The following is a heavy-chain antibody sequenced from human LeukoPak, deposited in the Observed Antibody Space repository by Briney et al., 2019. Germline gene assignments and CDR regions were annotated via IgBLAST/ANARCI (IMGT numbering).Heavy chain of an antibody. CDR1: GVTFSSYA. D-gene: IGHD2-2*01. V-gene: IGHV3-74*01. CDR3: ARDYLSSTSSYYYYYMDV. Sequence: PGGSLRLSCAASGVTFSSYAMSWVRQAPGKGLVWVSRINSYGSSTSYADSVKGRFTISRDNAKNTLYLQMNSLRAEDTAVYYCARDYLSSTSSYYYYYMDVWGKGTTVTVSS. J-gene: IGHJ6*03. CDR2: INSYGSST.